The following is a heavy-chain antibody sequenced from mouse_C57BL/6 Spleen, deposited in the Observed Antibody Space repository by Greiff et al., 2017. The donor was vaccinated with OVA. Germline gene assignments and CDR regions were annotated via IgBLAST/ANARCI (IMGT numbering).Heavy chain of an antibody. CDR1: GYTFTSYW. J-gene: IGHJ1*03. Sequence: QVHVKQSGAELVKPGASVKMSCKASGYTFTSYWITWVKQRPGQGLEWIGDIYPGSGSTNYNEKFKSKATLTVDTSSSTAYMQLSSLTSEDSAVYYCARSGLRRYFDVWGTGTTVTVSS. V-gene: IGHV1-55*01. CDR2: IYPGSGST. CDR3: ARSGLRRYFDV. D-gene: IGHD1-2*01.